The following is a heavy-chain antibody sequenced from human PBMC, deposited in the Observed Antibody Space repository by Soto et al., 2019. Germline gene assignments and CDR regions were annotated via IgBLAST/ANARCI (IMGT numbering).Heavy chain of an antibody. CDR2: ISAYNGNT. CDR1: GYTFTSYG. CDR3: TCITMVRGVRDSWFDP. D-gene: IGHD3-10*01. V-gene: IGHV1-18*04. Sequence: ASVKVSCKASGYTFTSYGISWVRQAPGQGLEWMGWISAYNGNTNYAQKLQGRVTMTTDTSTSTAYMELRSLRSDDTAVYYCTCITMVRGVRDSWFDPWGQGTLVTVSS. J-gene: IGHJ5*02.